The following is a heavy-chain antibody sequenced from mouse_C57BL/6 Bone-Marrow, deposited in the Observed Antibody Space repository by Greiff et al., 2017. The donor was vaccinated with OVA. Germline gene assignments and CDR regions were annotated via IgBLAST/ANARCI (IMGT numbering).Heavy chain of an antibody. J-gene: IGHJ3*01. V-gene: IGHV1-81*01. CDR1: GYTFTSYG. Sequence: VKVVESGAELARPGASVKLSCKASGYTFTSYGISWVKQRTGQGLEWIGEIYPRSGNTYYNEKFKGKATLTADKSSSTAYMELRSLTSEDSAVYFCARWGYYGSSPFAYWGQGTLVTVSA. CDR2: IYPRSGNT. CDR3: ARWGYYGSSPFAY. D-gene: IGHD1-1*01.